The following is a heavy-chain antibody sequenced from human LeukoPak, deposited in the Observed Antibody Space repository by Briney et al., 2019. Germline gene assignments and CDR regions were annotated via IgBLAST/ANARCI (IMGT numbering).Heavy chain of an antibody. D-gene: IGHD6-19*01. CDR1: GYSFTSYW. Sequence: GESLKISCEGSGYSFTSYWIGWVRQMPGKGLEWMGIIYPDDSDTTYSPSFQGQVTISADESISTAYLQWSSLKASDTAIYYCARHGHSSGSSYWGQGTLVTVSS. CDR2: IYPDDSDT. J-gene: IGHJ4*02. V-gene: IGHV5-51*01. CDR3: ARHGHSSGSSY.